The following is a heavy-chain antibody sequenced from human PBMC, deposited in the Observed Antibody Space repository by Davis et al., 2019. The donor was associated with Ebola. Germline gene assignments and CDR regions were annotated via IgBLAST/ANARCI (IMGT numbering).Heavy chain of an antibody. J-gene: IGHJ6*02. CDR1: GYTFTNYF. CDR2: INPSGGRT. V-gene: IGHV1-46*01. Sequence: ASVKVSCKASGYTFTNYFIHWVRQAPGQGPEWMGTINPSGGRTNYAQKFQGRVTMTRDTSTSTVFMELSSLRTEDTAVYFCARVTTVTTVGYYYGMDVWGQGTTVTVSS. D-gene: IGHD4-11*01. CDR3: ARVTTVTTVGYYYGMDV.